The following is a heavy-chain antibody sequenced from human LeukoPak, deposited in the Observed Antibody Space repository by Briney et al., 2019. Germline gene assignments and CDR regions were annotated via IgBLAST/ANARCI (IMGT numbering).Heavy chain of an antibody. CDR2: INPNSGGT. V-gene: IGHV1-2*02. D-gene: IGHD6-13*01. CDR3: AREKYRSWDGENAAFDI. J-gene: IGHJ3*02. Sequence: ASVTVSCKGSGYTFTRYYMHLVGQPPVQGRDGVGWINPNSGGTNYAQKFQGKVTMTRDTSISTAYMELSRLRFDDTAVYYCAREKYRSWDGENAAFDIWGQGTMVTVSS. CDR1: GYTFTRYY.